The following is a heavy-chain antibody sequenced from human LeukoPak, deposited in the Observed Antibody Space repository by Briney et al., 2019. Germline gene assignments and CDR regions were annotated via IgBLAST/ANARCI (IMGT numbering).Heavy chain of an antibody. V-gene: IGHV3-53*01. CDR1: GFTVSSNY. D-gene: IGHD5-12*01. CDR2: IYSGGTT. J-gene: IGHJ3*02. Sequence: GGSLRLSCAASGFTVSSNYMSWVRQAPGKGLEWVSVIYSGGTTYYADSVKGRFTISRDNSKNTLYLQMNSLRAEDTAVYYCARDSSGYEGAFDIWGQGTMVTVSS. CDR3: ARDSSGYEGAFDI.